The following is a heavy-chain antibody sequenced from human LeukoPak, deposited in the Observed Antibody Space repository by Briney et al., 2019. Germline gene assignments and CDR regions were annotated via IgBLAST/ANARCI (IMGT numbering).Heavy chain of an antibody. V-gene: IGHV4-31*03. Sequence: SETLSLTCTVSGGSISSGDYYWSWVRQHPGKGLEWIGYIFYSGSTYYNPSLKSRATISVDTSKNQFSLRLSSMTVADTAVYYCARMRYNWNLNWFDPWGQGTLVTVSS. CDR1: GGSISSGDYY. D-gene: IGHD1-20*01. J-gene: IGHJ5*02. CDR2: IFYSGST. CDR3: ARMRYNWNLNWFDP.